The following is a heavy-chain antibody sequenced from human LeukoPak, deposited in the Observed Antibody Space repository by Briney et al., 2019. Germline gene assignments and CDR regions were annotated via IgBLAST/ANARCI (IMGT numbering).Heavy chain of an antibody. CDR3: ARDGSRWPFEY. D-gene: IGHD4-23*01. V-gene: IGHV3-53*01. J-gene: IGHJ4*02. Sequence: PGGSLRLSCAASGFTVSTSYMSWVRQAPGKGLEWVSAIHFGGTTYYPDSVKGRFTVSRDNSRNTLYLQMNSLRAEDTALYYCARDGSRWPFEYWGQGTLVTVSS. CDR2: IHFGGTT. CDR1: GFTVSTSY.